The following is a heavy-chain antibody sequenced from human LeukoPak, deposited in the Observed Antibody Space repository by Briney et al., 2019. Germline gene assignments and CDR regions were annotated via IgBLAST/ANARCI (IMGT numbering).Heavy chain of an antibody. D-gene: IGHD1-26*01. CDR3: ARLGGHVDY. V-gene: IGHV4-39*01. J-gene: IGHJ4*02. CDR1: GGSISSGSYF. Sequence: SETLSLTCTDSGGSISSGSYFWGWIRQPPGKGLEWIGSIYYSGSTYYNPSLKSRVTISVDTSKNQFSLELSSVTAADTAVYYCARLGGHVDYWGQGTLVTVSS. CDR2: IYYSGST.